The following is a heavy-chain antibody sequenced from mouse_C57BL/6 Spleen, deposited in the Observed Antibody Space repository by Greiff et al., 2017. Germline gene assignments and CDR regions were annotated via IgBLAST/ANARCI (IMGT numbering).Heavy chain of an antibody. CDR2: IRSKSNNYAT. CDR1: GFSFNTYA. V-gene: IGHV10-1*01. CDR3: VRYSNGYYFDY. D-gene: IGHD2-5*01. J-gene: IGHJ2*01. Sequence: EVQGVESGGGLVQPKGSLTLSCAASGFSFNTYAMNWVRQAPGKDLEWVARIRSKSNNYATYYADSVKDRFTISRDDSESMLYLQMNNLKTDNTAMYYCVRYSNGYYFDYWGKGTTLTVSS.